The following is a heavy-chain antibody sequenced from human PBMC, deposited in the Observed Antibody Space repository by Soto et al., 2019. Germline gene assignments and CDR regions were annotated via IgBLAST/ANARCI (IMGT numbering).Heavy chain of an antibody. CDR2: ISVSGGST. D-gene: IGHD6-6*01. J-gene: IGHJ3*02. CDR3: AKEYSSSVFSNEAFDI. Sequence: EVQLLESGGGLVQPGGSLRLSCAASGFTFNSYAMTWVRQAPGKGLEGVSAISVSGGSTYYADSVKGRFTISRDNSKNTLYLQMNSLRAEDTAVYYSAKEYSSSVFSNEAFDIWGQGTMVTVSS. CDR1: GFTFNSYA. V-gene: IGHV3-23*01.